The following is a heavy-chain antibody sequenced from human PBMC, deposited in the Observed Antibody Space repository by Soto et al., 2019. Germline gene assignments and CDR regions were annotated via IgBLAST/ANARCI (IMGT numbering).Heavy chain of an antibody. CDR1: GFTVSSNY. CDR3: ARDLKAGTYYYYGMDV. D-gene: IGHD6-13*01. J-gene: IGHJ6*02. V-gene: IGHV3-66*01. CDR2: IYSGGST. Sequence: GGYLRLSCAASGFTVSSNYMSWVRQAPGKGLEWVSVIYSGGSTYYADSVKGRFTISRDNSKNTLYLQMNSLRAEDTAVYYCARDLKAGTYYYYGMDVWGQGTTVTVSS.